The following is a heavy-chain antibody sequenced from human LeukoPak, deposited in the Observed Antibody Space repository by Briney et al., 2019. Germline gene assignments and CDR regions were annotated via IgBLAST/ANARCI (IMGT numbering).Heavy chain of an antibody. D-gene: IGHD7-27*01. CDR3: ARGPHYALGIYFDY. V-gene: IGHV4-4*07. Sequence: PSETLSLNWTVSGGSISSYYWSWLRQPAGKGLEWFGRIYTSGSTNYNPSLKSRVTMSVDTSKNQFSLKLSSVTAADTAVYYCARGPHYALGIYFDYWGQGTLVTVSS. J-gene: IGHJ4*02. CDR1: GGSISSYY. CDR2: IYTSGST.